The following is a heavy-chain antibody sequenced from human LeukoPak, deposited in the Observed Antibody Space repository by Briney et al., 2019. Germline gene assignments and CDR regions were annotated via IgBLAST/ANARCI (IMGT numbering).Heavy chain of an antibody. CDR1: GGSFSGYY. Sequence: SETLSLTCAVYGGSFSGYYWSWIRQPPGKGLEWIGEINHSGGTKYNPSLKSRVTISVDTSKNQFSLKLSSVTAADTAVYYCATISVAGSSNYWGQGTLVTVSS. CDR3: ATISVAGSSNY. D-gene: IGHD6-19*01. J-gene: IGHJ4*02. V-gene: IGHV4-34*01. CDR2: INHSGGT.